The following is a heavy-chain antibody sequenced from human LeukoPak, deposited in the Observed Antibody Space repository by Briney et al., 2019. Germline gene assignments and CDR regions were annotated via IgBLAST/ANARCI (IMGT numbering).Heavy chain of an antibody. D-gene: IGHD3-16*02. J-gene: IGHJ3*02. CDR2: IYTSGST. V-gene: IGHV4-4*07. Sequence: SETLSLTCTVSGGSISSYYWSWIRQPAGKGLEWIGRIYTSGSTNYNPSLKSRVTMSVDTPKNQFSLKLSSVTAADTAVYYCASHRYYDYVWGSYRPDAFDIWGQGTMVTVSS. CDR1: GGSISSYY. CDR3: ASHRYYDYVWGSYRPDAFDI.